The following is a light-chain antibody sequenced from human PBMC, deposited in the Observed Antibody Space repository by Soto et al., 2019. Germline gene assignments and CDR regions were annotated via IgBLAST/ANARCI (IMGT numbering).Light chain of an antibody. J-gene: IGKJ4*01. CDR2: AAS. CDR1: QAIAVY. CDR3: QKYNSAPLT. V-gene: IGKV1-27*01. Sequence: DIQVTQSPSSLSASLGDRVTITCRANQAIAVYLAWFRQQPGKVPKLLIYAASALQSGVPSRFSGSGSGTDFTLTISSLQPEDIATYYCQKYNSAPLTFGGGTKVEI.